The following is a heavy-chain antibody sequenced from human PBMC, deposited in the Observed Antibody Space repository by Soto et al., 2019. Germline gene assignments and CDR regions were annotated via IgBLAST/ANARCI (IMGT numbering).Heavy chain of an antibody. J-gene: IGHJ6*02. D-gene: IGHD3-22*01. CDR1: GYSFTSYW. CDR3: ARLGYYDSRGYYYYGMDV. Sequence: PGESLKISCKGSGYSFTSYWISWVRQMPGKGLEWMGRIDPSDSYTNYSPSFQGHVTISADKSISTAYLQWSSLKASDTAMYYCARLGYYDSRGYYYYGMDVWGQGTTLTVSS. CDR2: IDPSDSYT. V-gene: IGHV5-10-1*01.